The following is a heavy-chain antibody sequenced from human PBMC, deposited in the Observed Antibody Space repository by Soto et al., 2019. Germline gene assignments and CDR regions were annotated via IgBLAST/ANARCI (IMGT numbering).Heavy chain of an antibody. CDR3: AKNPGYYYDSTGYHFGY. D-gene: IGHD3-22*01. Sequence: GGSLRLSCAASEFTFSNYAMSWVRQAPGKGLEWVSAISYGGGTTYYADSVKGRFTISRDNSKNTLYLQMNSLRAEDTAVYYCAKNPGYYYDSTGYHFGYWGQGT. CDR1: EFTFSNYA. V-gene: IGHV3-23*01. J-gene: IGHJ4*02. CDR2: ISYGGGTT.